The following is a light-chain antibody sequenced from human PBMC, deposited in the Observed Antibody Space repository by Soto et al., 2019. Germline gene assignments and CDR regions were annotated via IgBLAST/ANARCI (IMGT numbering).Light chain of an antibody. CDR3: QQRNNWPPIT. J-gene: IGKJ5*01. Sequence: EIVLTQSPATLSLSPGERATLSCRASQSVRRYLAWYQQKPGQAPRLLIYDASTRATGIPARFSSSGSETDFTLTITSLEPEDFAVYYCQQRNNWPPITFGQGTRLEIK. CDR1: QSVRRY. V-gene: IGKV3-11*01. CDR2: DAS.